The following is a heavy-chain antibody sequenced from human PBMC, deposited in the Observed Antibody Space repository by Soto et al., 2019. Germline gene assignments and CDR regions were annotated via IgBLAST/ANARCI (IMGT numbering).Heavy chain of an antibody. CDR3: ARAYSGRLPRRADYYFAMDV. CDR1: GFTSSAYD. CDR2: IGAADDP. J-gene: IGHJ6*02. V-gene: IGHV3-13*05. D-gene: IGHD2-21*01. Sequence: GGSLRLSCAASGFTSSAYDMHWVRQATGKGLEWVSAIGAADDPYYLGSVKGRFTISRENARNSSYLQVNNLRAGDTAVYYCARAYSGRLPRRADYYFAMDVWGQGTTVTVSS.